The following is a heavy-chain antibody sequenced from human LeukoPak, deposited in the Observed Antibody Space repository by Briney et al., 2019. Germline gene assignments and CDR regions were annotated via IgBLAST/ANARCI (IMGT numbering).Heavy chain of an antibody. D-gene: IGHD5-24*01. CDR2: IYSSVYT. CDR1: GDSFDNSYC. V-gene: IGHV4-39*01. CDR3: ARGSDDYKLGNH. Sequence: PSETLSLSCSVSGDSFDNSYCWTWVRQPPGKRPEWIGTIYSSVYTYYNPSLRSQATISGDTSRNLFSLKLISVTAADTAVYYCARGSDDYKLGNHWGHGTLVTVSS. J-gene: IGHJ5*02.